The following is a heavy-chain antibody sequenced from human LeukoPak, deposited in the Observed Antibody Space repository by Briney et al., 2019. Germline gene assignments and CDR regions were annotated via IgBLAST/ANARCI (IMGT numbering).Heavy chain of an antibody. CDR2: IYSGGST. J-gene: IGHJ4*02. V-gene: IGHV3-66*01. D-gene: IGHD3-22*01. CDR3: ARDFEYYYDSSGFDY. CDR1: GFTVSNNY. Sequence: GGSLRLSCAASGFTVSNNYMSWVRQAPGKGLEWVSLIYSGGSTYYADSVKGRFTISRDNSKNTLYLQMNSLRAEDTAVYYCARDFEYYYDSSGFDYWGQGTLVTVSS.